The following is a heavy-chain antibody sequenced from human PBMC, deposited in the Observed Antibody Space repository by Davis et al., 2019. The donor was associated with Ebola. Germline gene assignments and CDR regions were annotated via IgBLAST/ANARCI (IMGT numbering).Heavy chain of an antibody. CDR3: AKDTSNIWFDI. CDR2: VTSADT. V-gene: IGHV3-23*01. J-gene: IGHJ3*02. Sequence: GESLKISCSASGFIFSTYVMSWVRQAPGKGLEWVSTYVTSADTYYADSVKGRFTISRDNSKNTLYLQMNGLRVEDTAIYYCAKDTSNIWFDIWGPGTNVTVSS. CDR1: GFIFSTYV. D-gene: IGHD2/OR15-2a*01.